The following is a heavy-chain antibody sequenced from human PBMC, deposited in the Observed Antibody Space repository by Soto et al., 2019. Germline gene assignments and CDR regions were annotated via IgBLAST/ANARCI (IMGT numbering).Heavy chain of an antibody. Sequence: PGESLKISGKSSGYSFTTNLIGWVRQMPGKGLEWMGIIYPSDSDTRYSPSFQGQVSISADKSISTAYLQWSSLKASDTAMYYCARAYGARFDYWGQGSLVTVSS. V-gene: IGHV5-51*01. CDR1: GYSFTTNL. D-gene: IGHD4-17*01. J-gene: IGHJ4*02. CDR2: IYPSDSDT. CDR3: ARAYGARFDY.